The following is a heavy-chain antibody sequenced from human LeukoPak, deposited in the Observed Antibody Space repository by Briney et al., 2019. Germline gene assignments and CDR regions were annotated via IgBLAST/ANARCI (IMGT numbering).Heavy chain of an antibody. V-gene: IGHV3-30-3*01. Sequence: PGRSLTLSCAASGFTFSNYAMHWVRQAPGKGLEWVAVISYDGSNKYYADSVKGRFTISRDNSNNTLYLQMNSLRAEDTAVYYCARRIKQQLDYWGQGTLVTVSS. D-gene: IGHD6-13*01. CDR3: ARRIKQQLDY. CDR2: ISYDGSNK. J-gene: IGHJ4*02. CDR1: GFTFSNYA.